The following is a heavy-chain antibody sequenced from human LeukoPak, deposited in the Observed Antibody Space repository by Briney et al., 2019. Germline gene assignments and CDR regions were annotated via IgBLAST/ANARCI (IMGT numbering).Heavy chain of an antibody. CDR1: GFTFSSYG. Sequence: GGSLRLSCAASGFTFSSYGMHWVRQAPGKGLEWVAVISYDGSNKYYADSVKGRFTISRDNAKNSLYLQMNSLRAEDTAVYYCAKDRQWLAQRGFYFDYWGQGTLVTVSS. CDR3: AKDRQWLAQRGFYFDY. CDR2: ISYDGSNK. V-gene: IGHV3-30*18. D-gene: IGHD6-19*01. J-gene: IGHJ4*02.